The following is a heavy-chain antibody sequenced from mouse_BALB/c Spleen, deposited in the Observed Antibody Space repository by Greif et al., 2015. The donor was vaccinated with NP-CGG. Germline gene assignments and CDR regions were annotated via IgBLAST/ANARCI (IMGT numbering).Heavy chain of an antibody. J-gene: IGHJ2*01. CDR1: GYTFTSYW. Sequence: QVQLKHSGAELAKPGASVKMSCKASGYTFTSYWMHWVKQRPGQGLEWIGYINPSTGYTEYNQKFKDKATLTADKSSSTAYMQLSSLTSEDSAVYYCTRRDGNYYFDYWGQGTTLTVSS. V-gene: IGHV1-7*01. D-gene: IGHD2-1*01. CDR3: TRRDGNYYFDY. CDR2: INPSTGYT.